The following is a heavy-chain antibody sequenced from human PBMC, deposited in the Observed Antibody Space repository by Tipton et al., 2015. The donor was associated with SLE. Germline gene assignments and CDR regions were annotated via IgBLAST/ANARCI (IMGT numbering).Heavy chain of an antibody. V-gene: IGHV4-39*07. CDR3: ARDILTGSDY. J-gene: IGHJ4*02. D-gene: IGHD3-9*01. CDR2: IYYSGST. Sequence: LRLSCTVSGGSISSSSYYWGWIRQPPGKGLEWIGSIYYSGSTYYNPSLKSRVTISVDTSKNQFSLKLSSVTAADTAVYYCARDILTGSDYWGQGTLVTVSS. CDR1: GGSISSSSYY.